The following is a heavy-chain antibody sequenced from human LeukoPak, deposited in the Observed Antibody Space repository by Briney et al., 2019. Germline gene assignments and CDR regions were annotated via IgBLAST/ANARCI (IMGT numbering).Heavy chain of an antibody. CDR2: INHSGST. CDR1: GGSFSGYY. CDR3: AGGVDRLGMDV. Sequence: KPSETLSLTCAVYGGSFSGYYWSWIRQPPGKGLEWIGEINHSGSTNYNPSLKSRVTISVDTSKNQFSLKLSSVTAAVTAVYSCAGGVDRLGMDVWGQGTTVTVSS. J-gene: IGHJ6*02. D-gene: IGHD2-2*01. V-gene: IGHV4-34*01.